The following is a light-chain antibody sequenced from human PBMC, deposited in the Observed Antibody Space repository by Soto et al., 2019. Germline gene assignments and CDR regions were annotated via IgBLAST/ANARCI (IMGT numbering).Light chain of an antibody. Sequence: EIGVTQSPSTLSVSPGDRATLPCRASQSISVNLAWYQHRPGQTPRLLIYDASTSANGSAARFSGSGSGTEFPLTIVSLQPEDFAVYYCQQYNKWTPSTFGQGTKVDIK. J-gene: IGKJ1*01. CDR3: QQYNKWTPST. CDR1: QSISVN. V-gene: IGKV3-15*01. CDR2: DAS.